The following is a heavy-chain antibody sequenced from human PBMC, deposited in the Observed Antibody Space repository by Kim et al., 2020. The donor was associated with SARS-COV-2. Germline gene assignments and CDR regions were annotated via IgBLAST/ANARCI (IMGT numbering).Heavy chain of an antibody. Sequence: SRVTISVDTSKIQFSLKLSSVTAADTAVYYCARTYYYDSSGYVSPAAFDIWGQGTMVTVSS. CDR3: ARTYYYDSSGYVSPAAFDI. V-gene: IGHV4-30-2*04. D-gene: IGHD3-22*01. J-gene: IGHJ3*02.